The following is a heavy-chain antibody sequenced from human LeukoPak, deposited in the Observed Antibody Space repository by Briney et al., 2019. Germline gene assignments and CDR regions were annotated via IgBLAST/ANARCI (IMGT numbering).Heavy chain of an antibody. D-gene: IGHD2-21*02. CDR3: ARLGAYCGGDCYPDFDY. CDR1: GYSFTSYW. CDR2: IYPGDSDT. V-gene: IGHV5-51*01. J-gene: IGHJ4*02. Sequence: GESLKISCKCSGYSFTSYWIGWVRQKPGKVLEWMGIIYPGDSDTRYSPSFQGQVTISADKSISTAYLQWSSLKASDTAMYYCARLGAYCGGDCYPDFDYWGQGTLVTVSS.